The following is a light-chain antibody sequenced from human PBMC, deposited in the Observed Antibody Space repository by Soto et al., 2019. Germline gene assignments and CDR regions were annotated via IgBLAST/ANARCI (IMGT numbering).Light chain of an antibody. Sequence: QSALTQSSSASASLGSSVKLTCTLSSGDSNDLIAWHQQQPGKAPRYMMKVEGSGNYNRGRGVPDRFSGSSSGADRYLTISNLQSEDEADYYCETWGSTIWVFGGGTKLTVL. CDR1: SGDSNDL. V-gene: IGLV4-60*03. CDR2: VEGSGNY. J-gene: IGLJ3*02. CDR3: ETWGSTIWV.